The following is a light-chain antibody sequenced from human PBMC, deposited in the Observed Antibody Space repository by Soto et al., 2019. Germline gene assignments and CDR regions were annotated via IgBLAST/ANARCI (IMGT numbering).Light chain of an antibody. CDR2: RNN. J-gene: IGLJ1*01. CDR3: AAWDDSLIAYV. Sequence: QSVLTQPPSASGTPGQRVTISCSGSSSNIGSNTVNWYQQLPGTAPKLLIYRNNQRPSGVPDRFSGSKSGTSASLAISGLQSEDEADYFCAAWDDSLIAYVFGTGTKVTVL. V-gene: IGLV1-44*01. CDR1: SSNIGSNT.